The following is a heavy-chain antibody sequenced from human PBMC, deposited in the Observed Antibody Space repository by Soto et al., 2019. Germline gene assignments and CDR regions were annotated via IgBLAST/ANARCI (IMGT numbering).Heavy chain of an antibody. V-gene: IGHV6-1*01. J-gene: IGHJ4*01. CDR3: ARGEQYSGRIFDY. CDR2: TYYRSKWYY. CDR1: GDSVSRNSAG. Sequence: PWQTISLTCAITGDSVSRNSAGWSWVRQSPSRGLEWLGRTYYRSKWYYEYAVSVRGRITINPDTSKNQYSLQLNSVTPEDTAVYFCARGEQYSGRIFDYWGQGTLVTVSS. D-gene: IGHD1-26*01.